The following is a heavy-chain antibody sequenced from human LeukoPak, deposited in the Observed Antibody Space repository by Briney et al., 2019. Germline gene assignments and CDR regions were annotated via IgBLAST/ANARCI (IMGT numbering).Heavy chain of an antibody. V-gene: IGHV3-30*03. CDR3: ARDPRGPAGYDSPARDTFDY. CDR1: GFTFTHYA. J-gene: IGHJ4*02. Sequence: GGSLRLSCAASGFTFTHYAMHWVRQTPGKGLEWVAVIFYDGTIQYYSDSVRGRLIVSRDNPKDTLYLQMNSLRAEDTAVYYCARDPRGPAGYDSPARDTFDYWGQGTLVTVSS. D-gene: IGHD3-22*01. CDR2: IFYDGTIQ.